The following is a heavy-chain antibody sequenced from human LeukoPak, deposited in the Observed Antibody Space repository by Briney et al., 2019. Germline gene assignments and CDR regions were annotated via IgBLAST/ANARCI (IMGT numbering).Heavy chain of an antibody. CDR1: GFTFRNYD. Sequence: PGRSLRLSCAASGFTFRNYDMHWVRQSPGKGLEWVAVISYDGSNKYYADSVKGRFTISRDNSKNTVYLQMNRLRAEDTAVYYCAKDREGTTFDNWGQGTLVTVSS. D-gene: IGHD1-7*01. V-gene: IGHV3-30*18. CDR3: AKDREGTTFDN. CDR2: ISYDGSNK. J-gene: IGHJ4*02.